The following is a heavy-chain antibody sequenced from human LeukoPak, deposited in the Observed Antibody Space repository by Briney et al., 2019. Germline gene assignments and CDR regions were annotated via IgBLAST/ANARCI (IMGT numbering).Heavy chain of an antibody. J-gene: IGHJ3*02. V-gene: IGHV4-39*01. CDR2: ISYSGTT. D-gene: IGHD4-17*01. CDR3: ARHRDDYGDYDAFDI. CDR1: GGSIAATTYH. Sequence: SETLSLTCTVSGGSIAATTYHWAWIRKPPGKGLEWIGSISYSGTTYYKPSLKSRVTISVDTSKNQFSLNLPSVTAADTALYHCARHRDDYGDYDAFDIWGQGTMVTVSS.